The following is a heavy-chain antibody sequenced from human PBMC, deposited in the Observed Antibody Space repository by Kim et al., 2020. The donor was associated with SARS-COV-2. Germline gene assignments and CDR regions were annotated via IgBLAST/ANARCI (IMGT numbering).Heavy chain of an antibody. V-gene: IGHV1-69*01. J-gene: IGHJ4*02. CDR3: AGAVAATETDFDY. D-gene: IGHD2-15*01. Sequence: YAQKCQGRVTITADESTSTAYMELSSLRSEDTAVYYCAGAVAATETDFDYWGQGTLVTVSS.